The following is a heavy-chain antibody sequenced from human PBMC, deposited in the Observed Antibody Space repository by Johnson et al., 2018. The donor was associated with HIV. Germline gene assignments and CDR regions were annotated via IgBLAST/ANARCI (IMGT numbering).Heavy chain of an antibody. CDR3: AKDRLTLDAFDI. V-gene: IGHV3-23*04. D-gene: IGHD1-14*01. CDR2: ISGSGGDT. Sequence: VQLVESGGGLVQPGGSLRLSCAASGFTFRSYGMSWVRQAPGKGLEWVSGISGSGGDTYYADSVKGRVTISRDNSKNTLYLQMNSLRAEDTAVYYCAKDRLTLDAFDIWGQGTMVTVSS. J-gene: IGHJ3*02. CDR1: GFTFRSYG.